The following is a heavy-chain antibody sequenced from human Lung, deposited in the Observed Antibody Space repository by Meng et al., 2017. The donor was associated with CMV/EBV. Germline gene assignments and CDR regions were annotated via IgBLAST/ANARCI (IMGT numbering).Heavy chain of an antibody. J-gene: IGHJ4*02. Sequence: AVSGLTFSHDWMSWVRQAPGKGVEWVGRIKSTTDGGTTDYAAPVKGRFTISRDDSKNTVHLQMNSLKSEDTAVYYCATTQVGAPDYWGQGTLVTVSS. V-gene: IGHV3-15*01. CDR2: IKSTTDGGTT. CDR1: GLTFSHDW. D-gene: IGHD1-26*01. CDR3: ATTQVGAPDY.